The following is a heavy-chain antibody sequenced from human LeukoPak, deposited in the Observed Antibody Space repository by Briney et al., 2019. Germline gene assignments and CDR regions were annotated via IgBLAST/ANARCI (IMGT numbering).Heavy chain of an antibody. CDR2: IYHSGNT. V-gene: IGHV4-38-2*02. J-gene: IGHJ4*02. D-gene: IGHD2-2*01. Sequence: PSETLSLTCTVSGYSISSGYYWGWIRQPPGKGLEWIGSIYHSGNTYYNPSLKSRVTISVDTSKNQFSLRLTSVTAADTAMYYCARDPVDWGQGTLVTVSS. CDR1: GYSISSGYY. CDR3: ARDPVD.